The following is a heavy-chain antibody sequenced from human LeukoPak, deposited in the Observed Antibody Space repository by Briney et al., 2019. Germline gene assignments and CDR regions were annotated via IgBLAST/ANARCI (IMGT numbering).Heavy chain of an antibody. Sequence: SVKVSCKASGGTFSSYAISWVRQAPGQGLEWMGGIIPIFGTANYAQKFQGRVTITADKSTITAYMDLSSLRSEDTAVYYCAREGAGTMVRGVPNWFDPWGQGTLVTVSS. V-gene: IGHV1-69*06. D-gene: IGHD3-10*01. CDR2: IIPIFGTA. CDR3: AREGAGTMVRGVPNWFDP. CDR1: GGTFSSYA. J-gene: IGHJ5*02.